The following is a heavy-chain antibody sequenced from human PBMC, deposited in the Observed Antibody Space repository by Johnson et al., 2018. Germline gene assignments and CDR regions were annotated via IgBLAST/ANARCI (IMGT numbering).Heavy chain of an antibody. CDR1: GFTFSDYW. Sequence: VQLQESGGGLVQPGGSLRLSCAASGFTFSDYWMQWVRQGPGKGLVWVSRISPDGSSASYPDSVKGRFTISRDNAKNTLYLQRDSLRVEDTAGYFCARGLNGDYVGSEYLQHWGQGTLVTVSS. CDR3: ARGLNGDYVGSEYLQH. V-gene: IGHV3-74*01. D-gene: IGHD4-17*01. CDR2: ISPDGSSA. J-gene: IGHJ1*01.